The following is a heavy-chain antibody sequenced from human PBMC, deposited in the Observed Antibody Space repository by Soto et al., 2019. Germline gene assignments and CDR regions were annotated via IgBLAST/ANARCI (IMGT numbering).Heavy chain of an antibody. Sequence: SETLSLTCTVSGGSISSGGYHWNWIRHHPGKGLEWIGFIDDSGSTHYDPSLRGRLSLSLDTPDNKFSLKLTSVTAADTAVYYCSGERTHYASGSSPQRGWFDSWGEGKMVIVCS. D-gene: IGHD3-10*01. V-gene: IGHV4-31*03. CDR1: GGSISSGGYH. J-gene: IGHJ5*01. CDR2: IDDSGST. CDR3: SGERTHYASGSSPQRGWFDS.